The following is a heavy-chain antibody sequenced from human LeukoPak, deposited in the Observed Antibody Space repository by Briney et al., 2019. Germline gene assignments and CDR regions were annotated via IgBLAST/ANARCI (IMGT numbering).Heavy chain of an antibody. D-gene: IGHD3-3*01. CDR2: MNPNSGNT. CDR1: GYTFTSYD. J-gene: IGHJ4*02. Sequence: ASVKVSCKASGYTFTSYDINWVRQATGQGLGWVGWMNPNSGNTGYAQKFQGRVTITRNTSISTAYMELSSLRSEDTAVYYCARGGYYDFWSGYRGPYFDYWGQGTLVTVSS. V-gene: IGHV1-8*03. CDR3: ARGGYYDFWSGYRGPYFDY.